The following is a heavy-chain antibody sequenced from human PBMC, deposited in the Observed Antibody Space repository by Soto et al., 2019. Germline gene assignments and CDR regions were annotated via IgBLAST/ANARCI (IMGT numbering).Heavy chain of an antibody. V-gene: IGHV3-21*01. CDR3: ARVYCSSTSCTWYYYGMDV. CDR1: GFTFSSYS. J-gene: IGHJ6*02. D-gene: IGHD2-2*01. CDR2: ISSSSSYI. Sequence: GGSLRLSCAASGFTFSSYSMNWVRQAPGKGLEWVSSISSSSSYIYYADSVKGRFTISRDNAKNSLYLQMNSLRAEDTAVYYCARVYCSSTSCTWYYYGMDVWGQGTTVTVT.